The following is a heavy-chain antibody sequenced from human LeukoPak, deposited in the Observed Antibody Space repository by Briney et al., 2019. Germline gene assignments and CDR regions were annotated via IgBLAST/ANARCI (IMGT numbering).Heavy chain of an antibody. D-gene: IGHD6-19*01. CDR1: GYTFTSYY. J-gene: IGHJ4*02. CDR2: INPSGGST. Sequence: ASVKVSCKAPGYTFTSYYMHWVRQAPGQGLEWMGIINPSGGSTSYAQKLQGRVTMTTDTSTSTAYMELRSLRSDGTAVYYCARGIAVAAGFDYWGQGTLVTVSS. V-gene: IGHV1-46*01. CDR3: ARGIAVAAGFDY.